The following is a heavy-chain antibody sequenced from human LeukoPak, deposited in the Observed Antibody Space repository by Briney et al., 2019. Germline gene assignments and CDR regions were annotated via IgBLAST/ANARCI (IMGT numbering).Heavy chain of an antibody. Sequence: AGGPLRLSCAASGFTFSSYWMHWVRQAPGKGLVWVSRIKTDGSSTTYADSVKGRFTISRDNAKNTLYLQMNSLRVDDTAVYYCGPEAALGYWGQGTLVTVSS. D-gene: IGHD6-13*01. V-gene: IGHV3-74*01. CDR2: IKTDGSST. J-gene: IGHJ4*02. CDR1: GFTFSSYW. CDR3: GPEAALGY.